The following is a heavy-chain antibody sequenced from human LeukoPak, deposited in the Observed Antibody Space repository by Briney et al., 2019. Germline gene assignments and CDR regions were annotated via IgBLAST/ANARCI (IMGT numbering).Heavy chain of an antibody. J-gene: IGHJ4*02. CDR1: GFTFSSYW. V-gene: IGHV3-74*01. Sequence: GGSLRLSCAASGFTFSSYWMHWVRQVPGKGLVWVSRINSEGSSTSYADSVKGRFTISRDNAKNTLYLQMNSLRAEDTAVYYCVRGVPLTVTRARDYWGQGTLVTVSS. CDR3: VRGVPLTVTRARDY. D-gene: IGHD4-17*01. CDR2: INSEGSST.